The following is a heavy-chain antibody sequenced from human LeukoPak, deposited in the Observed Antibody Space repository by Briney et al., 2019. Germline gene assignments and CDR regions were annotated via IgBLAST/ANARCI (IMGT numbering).Heavy chain of an antibody. CDR2: GYYSGST. D-gene: IGHD3-10*01. Sequence: SETLSLTCTVSGGSIGTYYWSWFRQPPGKGLEWIGYGYYSGSTDYIPSLKSRVTISVDTSKNQFSLKLTSVTAADTAVYYCVRSADRVIRGAPPYYYYYMDVWGKGTTVTVSS. CDR3: VRSADRVIRGAPPYYYYYMDV. CDR1: GGSIGTYY. J-gene: IGHJ6*03. V-gene: IGHV4-59*01.